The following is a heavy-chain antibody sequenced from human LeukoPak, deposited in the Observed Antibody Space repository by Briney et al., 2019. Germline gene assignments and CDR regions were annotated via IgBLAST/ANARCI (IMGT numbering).Heavy chain of an antibody. D-gene: IGHD2-2*01. V-gene: IGHV4-59*02. Sequence: SETLSLTCSVSGDSVSSTYWSWVRQPPGKGLEWIAYGHHSERSNYNPSLKSRVTISVDTSKNQFSLKLSSVTAADTAVYYCARVGSSTNGEIDYWGQGTLVTVSS. J-gene: IGHJ4*02. CDR3: ARVGSSTNGEIDY. CDR1: GDSVSSTY. CDR2: GHHSERS.